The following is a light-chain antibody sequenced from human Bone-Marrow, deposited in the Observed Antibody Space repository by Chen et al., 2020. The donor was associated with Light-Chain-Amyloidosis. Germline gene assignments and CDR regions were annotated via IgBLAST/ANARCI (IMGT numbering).Light chain of an antibody. CDR3: QQYNDFWT. Sequence: DIQMTQSPSTLPASVGDRVTITCRASQNINVWLAWYQQKQGKAPKLLIYMASSLQTGVPSRFSGSGSGTEFTLTISSLQPDDFATYYCQQYNDFWTFGQGTTVEIK. CDR2: MAS. J-gene: IGKJ1*01. V-gene: IGKV1-5*03. CDR1: QNINVW.